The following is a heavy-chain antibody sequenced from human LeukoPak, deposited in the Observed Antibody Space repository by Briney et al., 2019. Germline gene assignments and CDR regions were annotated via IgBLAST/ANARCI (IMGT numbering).Heavy chain of an antibody. CDR2: INHSGST. Sequence: SETLSLTCAVYGGSFSGYYWSWIRQPPGKGLEWIGEINHSGSTNYNPSLKSRVTISVDTSKNQFSLKLSSVTAADTAVYYCASPPQVLRYFDRALHYWDQGTLVTVSS. CDR3: ASPPQVLRYFDRALHY. CDR1: GGSFSGYY. D-gene: IGHD3-9*01. J-gene: IGHJ4*02. V-gene: IGHV4-34*01.